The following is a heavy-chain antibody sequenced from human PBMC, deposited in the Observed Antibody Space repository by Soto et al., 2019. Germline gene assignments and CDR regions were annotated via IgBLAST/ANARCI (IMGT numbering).Heavy chain of an antibody. CDR2: ISSNGGST. D-gene: IGHD2-2*01. Sequence: PGGSLRLSCSASGFTFSSYAMHWVRQAPGKGLEYVSAISSNGGSTYYADSVKGRFTISRDNSKNTLYLQMSSLRAEDTAVYYCVRVNGVVVPAAMRGGWFDPWGQGTLVTVSS. V-gene: IGHV3-64D*06. CDR1: GFTFSSYA. CDR3: VRVNGVVVPAAMRGGWFDP. J-gene: IGHJ5*02.